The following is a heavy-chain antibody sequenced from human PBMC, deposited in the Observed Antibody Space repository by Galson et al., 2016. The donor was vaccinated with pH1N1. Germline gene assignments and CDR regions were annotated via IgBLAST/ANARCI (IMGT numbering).Heavy chain of an antibody. CDR1: GVSLSSGDYY. CDR2: IYFTGST. Sequence: TLSLTCTVSGVSLSSGDYYWSWLRQPPGKGLEWIGFIYFTGSTYYSPSLKSRISMSLDTSNNQFSLRLTSVTAADTAGYYCARRGPSPINYHYYMDVWGKGTTVTVSS. V-gene: IGHV4-30-4*08. D-gene: IGHD3-10*01. CDR3: ARRGPSPINYHYYMDV. J-gene: IGHJ6*03.